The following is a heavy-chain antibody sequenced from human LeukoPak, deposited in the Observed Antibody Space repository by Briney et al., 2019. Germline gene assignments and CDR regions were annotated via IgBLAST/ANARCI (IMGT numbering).Heavy chain of an antibody. CDR3: ARDSADAFDI. CDR2: ISSSISYI. Sequence: GGSLRLSCAASGFTLSSYSMNSVRQAPGTGLEWVSSISSSISYIYYADSVKGRFTISRDNAKKSLYLKMNSLRAEDTAVYYCARDSADAFDIWGQGTMVTVSS. CDR1: GFTLSSYS. V-gene: IGHV3-21*01. J-gene: IGHJ3*02. D-gene: IGHD3-10*01.